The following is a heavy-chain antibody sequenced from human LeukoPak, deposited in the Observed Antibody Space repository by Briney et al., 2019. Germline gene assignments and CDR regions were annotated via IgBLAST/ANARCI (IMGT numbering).Heavy chain of an antibody. CDR1: GFTVSSNY. D-gene: IGHD2-2*01. J-gene: IGHJ6*03. V-gene: IGHV3-53*01. CDR3: ASKVVPAASWGYYYYYYMDV. CDR2: IYSGGST. Sequence: PGGSLRLSCAASGFTVSSNYMSWVRQAPGKGLEWVSVIYSGGSTYYADSVKGRFTISRDNSKNTLYLQTNSLRAEDTAVYYCASKVVPAASWGYYYYYYMDVWGKGTTVTVSS.